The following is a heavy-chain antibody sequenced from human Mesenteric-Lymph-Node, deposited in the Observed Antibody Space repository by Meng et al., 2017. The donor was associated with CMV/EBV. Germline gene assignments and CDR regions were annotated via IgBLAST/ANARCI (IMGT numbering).Heavy chain of an antibody. Sequence: CAVCGVAFSGYCWSWIRQPPGKGLEWIGEINHSGSTNYNPSLKSRVTISVDTSKNQFSLKLSSVTAADTAVYYCARGDFWSGDFDYWGQGTLVTVSS. J-gene: IGHJ4*02. D-gene: IGHD3-3*01. CDR1: GVAFSGYC. CDR2: INHSGST. CDR3: ARGDFWSGDFDY. V-gene: IGHV4-34*01.